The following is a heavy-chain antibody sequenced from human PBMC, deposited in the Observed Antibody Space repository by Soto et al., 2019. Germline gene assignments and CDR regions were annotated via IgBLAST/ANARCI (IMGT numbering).Heavy chain of an antibody. CDR3: ATLDTRYCYYMGV. CDR1: GFTFSSYS. Sequence: EVQLVESGGGLVKPGGSLRLSCAASGFTFSSYSMNWVRQAPGKGLEWGSSISSSSSYIYYADSVKGRFTISRDNAKNSLSLQMNSLRAEDTAVYYCATLDTRYCYYMGVWGKGTTVTVS. CDR2: ISSSSSYI. V-gene: IGHV3-21*01. D-gene: IGHD5-18*01. J-gene: IGHJ6*03.